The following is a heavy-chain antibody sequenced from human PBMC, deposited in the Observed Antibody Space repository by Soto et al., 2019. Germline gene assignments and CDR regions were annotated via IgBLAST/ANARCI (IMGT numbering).Heavy chain of an antibody. D-gene: IGHD5-18*01. CDR2: IKQDGSEK. Sequence: PVGSLRLSCAASGFTFSFYWMNWVRQAPGKGLEWVANIKQDGSEKYYVDSVKGRFTISRDNAKNSLYLQMNSLRAEDTAVYYCARGASTYGYIIDYWGQGTLVTVSS. CDR3: ARGASTYGYIIDY. CDR1: GFTFSFYW. J-gene: IGHJ4*02. V-gene: IGHV3-7*01.